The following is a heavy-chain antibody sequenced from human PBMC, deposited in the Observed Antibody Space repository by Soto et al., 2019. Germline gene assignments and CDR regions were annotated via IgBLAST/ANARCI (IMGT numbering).Heavy chain of an antibody. V-gene: IGHV1-69*12. CDR2: IIPIFGTA. Sequence: QVQLVQSGAEVKKPGSSVKVSCKASGGTFSSYAISWVRQAPGQGLEWMGGIIPIFGTANYAQKFQGRVTITADESTSTAYRELSSLRCEDAAVYYCARGGVLRTSCPDVCYYYGMDVWGQGTTVTVSS. J-gene: IGHJ6*02. D-gene: IGHD2-2*01. CDR1: GGTFSSYA. CDR3: ARGGVLRTSCPDVCYYYGMDV.